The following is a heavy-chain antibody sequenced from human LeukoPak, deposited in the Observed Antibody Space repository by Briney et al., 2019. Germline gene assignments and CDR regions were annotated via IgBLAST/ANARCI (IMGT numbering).Heavy chain of an antibody. V-gene: IGHV4-59*08. CDR3: ARLGPGDGYNLDY. Sequence: SETLSLTCTVSGGSISSYYWSWIRQPPGKGLEWIGYIYYSGSTNYNPSLKSRVTISVDTSKNQFSLKLSSVTAADTAVYYCARLGPGDGYNLDYWGQGTLVTVSS. CDR2: IYYSGST. D-gene: IGHD5-24*01. J-gene: IGHJ4*02. CDR1: GGSISSYY.